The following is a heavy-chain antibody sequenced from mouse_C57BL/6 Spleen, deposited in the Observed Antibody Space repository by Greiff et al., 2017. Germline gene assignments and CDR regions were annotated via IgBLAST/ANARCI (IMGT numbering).Heavy chain of an antibody. J-gene: IGHJ2*01. CDR2: IDPANGNT. CDR3: ARVTTDYFDD. V-gene: IGHV14-3*01. D-gene: IGHD1-1*01. Sequence: VQLKQSVAELVRPGASVKLSCTASGFNIKNTYMPWVKQRPEQGLEWIGRIDPANGNTKYAPKFQGKATITADTSSNTAYLQLSSLTAEDTAIYYCARVTTDYFDDWGQGTTLTVSS. CDR1: GFNIKNTY.